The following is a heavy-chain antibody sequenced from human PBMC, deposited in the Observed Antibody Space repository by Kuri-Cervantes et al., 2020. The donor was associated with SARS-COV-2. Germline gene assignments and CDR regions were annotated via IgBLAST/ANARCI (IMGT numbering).Heavy chain of an antibody. CDR3: ARGDTAQGYFDY. V-gene: IGHV3-11*04. Sequence: LTCAASGFTFSDYYMSWIRQAPGKGLEWVSYISSSGSTIYYADSVKGRFTISSDNAKNSLYLQMSSLRAEDTAVYYCARGDTAQGYFDYWGQGTLVTVSS. J-gene: IGHJ4*02. CDR1: GFTFSDYY. CDR2: ISSSGSTI.